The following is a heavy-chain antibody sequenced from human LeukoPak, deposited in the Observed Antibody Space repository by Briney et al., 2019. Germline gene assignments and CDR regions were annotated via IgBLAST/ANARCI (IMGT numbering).Heavy chain of an antibody. CDR1: GFTFSSYE. J-gene: IGHJ4*02. CDR2: ISSSGKTI. V-gene: IGHV3-48*03. D-gene: IGHD6-13*01. Sequence: PGGSLRLSCEASGFTFSSYEMNWVRQAPGKGLEWVSYISSSGKTIYYADSTKGRFTVSRDNAKNSLYLQMNSLRAEDTAVYYCATTSIAAAVPGCLDYWGQGTLVTVFS. CDR3: ATTSIAAAVPGCLDY.